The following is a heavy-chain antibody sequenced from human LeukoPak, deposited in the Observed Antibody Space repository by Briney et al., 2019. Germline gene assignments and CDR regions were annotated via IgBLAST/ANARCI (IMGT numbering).Heavy chain of an antibody. CDR2: INPNSGGT. Sequence: EASVKVSCKASGYTFTGYYMHWVRQAPGQGLEWMGRINPNSGGTNYAQKFQGRVTMTRDTSISTAYMELSRLRSDDTAVYYCARDLVLFNWVYFDYWGQGTLVTVSS. D-gene: IGHD7-27*01. V-gene: IGHV1-2*06. J-gene: IGHJ4*02. CDR1: GYTFTGYY. CDR3: ARDLVLFNWVYFDY.